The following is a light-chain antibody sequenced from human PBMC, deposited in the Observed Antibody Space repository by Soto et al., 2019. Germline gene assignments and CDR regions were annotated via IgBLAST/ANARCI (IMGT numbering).Light chain of an antibody. CDR3: QHYVTSLTT. J-gene: IGKJ1*01. CDR1: QSVTSNY. CDR2: GAS. V-gene: IGKV3-20*01. Sequence: IGFTHSPGTLCLSPGERATLSCGASQSVTSNYLAWYQQKPGQAPRLLIFGASIRVTGIPDRFIGSGSGTDFTLTISRLEPEDFAVYYCQHYVTSLTTFGQGTKVDIK.